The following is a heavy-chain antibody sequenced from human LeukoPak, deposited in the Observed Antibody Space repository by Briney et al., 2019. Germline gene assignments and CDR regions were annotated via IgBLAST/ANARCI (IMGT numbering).Heavy chain of an antibody. V-gene: IGHV4-30-4*08. CDR3: ARDDSSGYHDAFDI. D-gene: IGHD3-22*01. CDR1: GGSISSGDYY. J-gene: IGHJ3*02. CDR2: IYYSGST. Sequence: PSQTLSLTCTVSGGSISSGDYYWSWIRQPPGKGLEWIGYIYYSGSTYYNPSLKSRVTISVDTYKNQFSLKLSSVTAADTAVYYCARDDSSGYHDAFDIWGQGTMVTVSS.